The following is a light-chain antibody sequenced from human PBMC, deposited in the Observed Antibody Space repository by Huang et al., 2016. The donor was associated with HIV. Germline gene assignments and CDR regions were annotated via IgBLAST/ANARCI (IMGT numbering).Light chain of an antibody. J-gene: IGKJ2*01. CDR3: QQYKTTPYT. Sequence: DIVMTQSPDSLAVSLGERATINCKSSQSVLYSSNTKNYLAWYQQKPGQPPNLLIYWASTRESGVPDRFSGSGSGTDFSLTISSLQAEDVAVYYCQQYKTTPYTFGQGTKLEIK. CDR2: WAS. V-gene: IGKV4-1*01. CDR1: QSVLYSSNTKNY.